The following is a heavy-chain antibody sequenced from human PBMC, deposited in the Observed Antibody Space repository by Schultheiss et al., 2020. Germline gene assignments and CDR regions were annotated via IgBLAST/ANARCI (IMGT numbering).Heavy chain of an antibody. CDR1: GDSVSSNSAA. CDR3: ARHVDYDYVWGSYWASYYFDY. CDR2: TYYRSKWYN. D-gene: IGHD3-16*01. V-gene: IGHV6-1*01. Sequence: SQTLSLTCAISGDSVSSNSAAWNWIRQSPSRGLEWLGRTYYRSKWYNDYAVSVKSRITINPDTSKNQFTLQLNSVTPEDTAVYYCARHVDYDYVWGSYWASYYFDYRGQGSLGTVSS. J-gene: IGHJ4*02.